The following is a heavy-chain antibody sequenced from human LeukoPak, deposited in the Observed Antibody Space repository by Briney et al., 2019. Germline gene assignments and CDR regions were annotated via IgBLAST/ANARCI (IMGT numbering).Heavy chain of an antibody. CDR1: GYTFTSYY. J-gene: IGHJ5*02. CDR3: ASVWSGYNWFDP. CDR2: INPSGGST. Sequence: GASVTVSCTASGYTFTSYYMHWVRQAPGQGLEWMGIINPSGGSTSYAQKFQGRVTMTRDTSTSTVYMELSSLRSEDTAVYYCASVWSGYNWFDPWGQGTLVTVSS. D-gene: IGHD3-3*01. V-gene: IGHV1-46*01.